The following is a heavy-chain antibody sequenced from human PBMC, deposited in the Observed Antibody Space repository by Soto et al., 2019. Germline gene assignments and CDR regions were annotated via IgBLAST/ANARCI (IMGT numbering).Heavy chain of an antibody. CDR1: GGSISSHN. CDR3: VRHGFWALHGLVDV. Sequence: QVQLQESGPGLVKPSETLSLICSDSGGSISSHNWGWIRLPPGNGLEGFGYIRDSGVTSYNPSLNSRVTMLLDTSNEEFSLKLTSAPAAYTAVYYCVRHGFWALHGLVDVWVQVTTVSVSS. V-gene: IGHV4-59*08. J-gene: IGHJ6*02. CDR2: IRDSGVT. D-gene: IGHD3-10*01.